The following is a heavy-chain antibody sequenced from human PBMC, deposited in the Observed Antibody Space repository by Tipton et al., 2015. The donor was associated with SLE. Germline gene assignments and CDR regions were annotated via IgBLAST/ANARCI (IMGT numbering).Heavy chain of an antibody. CDR1: GESFNGYF. CDR2: IIHSGVT. Sequence: TLSLTCAVYGESFNGYFWTWIRQPPGKGLEWIAEIIHSGVTNYSPSLKNRVTISVDTSKNQFSLKMRHVTAADTAVYYCAKMSWVVRGVTPRNYYFEDWGQGTLVTVSS. CDR3: AKMSWVVRGVTPRNYYFED. D-gene: IGHD3-10*01. J-gene: IGHJ4*02. V-gene: IGHV4-34*12.